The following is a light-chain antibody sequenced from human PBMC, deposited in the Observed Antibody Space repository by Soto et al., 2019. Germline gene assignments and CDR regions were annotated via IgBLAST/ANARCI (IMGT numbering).Light chain of an antibody. Sequence: EIMLSQSPGTLSLSPGESATLSCRASQTVGRNYLAWFQHKPGQAPRLLIYDASKRATGVPDRFSGSGSGTDFTLTVSRLEPEDFAVFYCHQYAYSPLTFGGGTTVEIK. J-gene: IGKJ4*01. CDR1: QTVGRNY. CDR2: DAS. CDR3: HQYAYSPLT. V-gene: IGKV3-20*01.